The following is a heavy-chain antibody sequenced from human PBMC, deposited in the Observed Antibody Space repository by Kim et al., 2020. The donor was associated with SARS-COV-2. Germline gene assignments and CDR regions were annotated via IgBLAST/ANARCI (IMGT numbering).Heavy chain of an antibody. V-gene: IGHV3-30*18. D-gene: IGHD3-10*01. J-gene: IGHJ4*02. CDR3: AKDGASAALVRGVIPHADY. CDR1: GFTFSSYG. Sequence: GGSQRLSCAASGFTFSSYGMHWVRQAPGKGLEWVAVISYDGSNKYYADSVKGRFTISRDNSKNTLYLQMNSLRPEDTAVYYCAKDGASAALVRGVIPHADYWGQGTLVTVSS. CDR2: ISYDGSNK.